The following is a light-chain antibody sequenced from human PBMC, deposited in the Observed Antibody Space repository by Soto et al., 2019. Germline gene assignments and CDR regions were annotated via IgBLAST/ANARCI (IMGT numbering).Light chain of an antibody. J-gene: IGKJ4*01. V-gene: IGKV3-15*01. CDR2: FAS. CDR3: QQYSKWPLT. CDR1: QSVNNN. Sequence: EMVMTQSPATLSVSPGEKATLSCRASQSVNNNLAWYQQKPGQAPRLLIYFASTRATGIPARFSGSGSGTEFSLTISSLQSEDFAVYYCQQYSKWPLTFGGGTKVETK.